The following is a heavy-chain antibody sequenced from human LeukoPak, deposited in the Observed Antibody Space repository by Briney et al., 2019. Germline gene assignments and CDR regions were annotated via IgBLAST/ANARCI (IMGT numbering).Heavy chain of an antibody. V-gene: IGHV3-33*01. J-gene: IGHJ6*02. CDR1: GFTFSSYG. CDR3: ARDVRLRSMDV. Sequence: GGSLRLSCAASGFTFSSYGMHWVRQAPGKGLEWVAVIWYDGSNKYYADSVKGRFTISRDNAKISLYLQMNSLRAEDTAIYYCARDVRLRSMDVWGQGTTVTVSS. CDR2: IWYDGSNK. D-gene: IGHD3-10*02.